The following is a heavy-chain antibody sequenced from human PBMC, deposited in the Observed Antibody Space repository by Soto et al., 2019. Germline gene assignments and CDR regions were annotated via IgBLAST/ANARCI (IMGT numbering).Heavy chain of an antibody. CDR3: ARETKTYDFWSGYYTRSGSNWFDP. Sequence: ASVKVSCKASGYTFTSYDINWVRQATGQGLEWMGWMNPNSGNTGYAQKFQGRVTMTRNTSISTAYMELSSLRSEDTAVYYCARETKTYDFWSGYYTRSGSNWFDPWG. J-gene: IGHJ5*02. V-gene: IGHV1-8*01. D-gene: IGHD3-3*01. CDR2: MNPNSGNT. CDR1: GYTFTSYD.